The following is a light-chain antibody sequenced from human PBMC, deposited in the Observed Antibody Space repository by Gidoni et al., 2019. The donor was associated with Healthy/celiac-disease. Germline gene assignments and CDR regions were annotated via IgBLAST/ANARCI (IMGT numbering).Light chain of an antibody. CDR1: SSNIGNHY. CDR3: GTWDSSLSVVL. V-gene: IGLV1-51*02. J-gene: IGLJ2*01. CDR2: ENN. Sequence: QAVLTQPPSVSEAPGQKVTISCAGSSSNIGNHYVSWFQQLPGTAPKLLIYENNKPPSGIPDRFSGSKSRTSATLGITGLQTGDEADYYCGTWDSSLSVVLFGGGTQLTVL.